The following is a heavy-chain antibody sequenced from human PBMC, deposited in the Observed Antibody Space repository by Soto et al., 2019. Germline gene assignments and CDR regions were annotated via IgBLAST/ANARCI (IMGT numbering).Heavy chain of an antibody. CDR2: ISGSGGST. J-gene: IGHJ4*02. CDR1: GFTFSSYA. CDR3: AKDPRPWFGESPDY. V-gene: IGHV3-23*01. D-gene: IGHD3-10*01. Sequence: GGSLRLSCAASGFTFSSYAMSWVRQAPGKGLEWVSAISGSGGSTYYADSVKGRFTISRDNSKNTLYLQMNSLRAEDTAVYYCAKDPRPWFGESPDYWGQGTLVTVSS.